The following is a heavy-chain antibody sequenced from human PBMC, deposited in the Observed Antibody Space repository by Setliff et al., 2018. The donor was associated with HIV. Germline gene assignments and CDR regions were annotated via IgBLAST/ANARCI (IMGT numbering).Heavy chain of an antibody. CDR2: MYTSGIT. CDR3: ARSAYSSAWGYYFDY. Sequence: SETLSLTCTVSGGSISSGSYYWSWIRQPAGKRLEWIGRMYTSGITNYNPSLKSRVTISVDRSKNQFSLKLSSVTAADTAVYYCARSAYSSAWGYYFDYWGQGTLVTVSS. D-gene: IGHD6-19*01. CDR1: GGSISSGSYY. V-gene: IGHV4-61*02. J-gene: IGHJ4*02.